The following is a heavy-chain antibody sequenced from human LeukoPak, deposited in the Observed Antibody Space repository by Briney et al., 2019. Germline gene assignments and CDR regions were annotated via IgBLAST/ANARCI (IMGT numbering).Heavy chain of an antibody. CDR1: GFTFNNYA. J-gene: IGHJ6*02. CDR3: AKVSGGGLYYDGMDV. V-gene: IGHV3-23*01. Sequence: GGSLRLSCAASGFTFNNYAMNWVRQAPGKGLEWVSVISGSGGTTYYADSVKGRFTISRDSSKNTLYLQMNSLRAEDTAVYYCAKVSGGGLYYDGMDVWGQGTTVTVS. D-gene: IGHD1-14*01. CDR2: ISGSGGTT.